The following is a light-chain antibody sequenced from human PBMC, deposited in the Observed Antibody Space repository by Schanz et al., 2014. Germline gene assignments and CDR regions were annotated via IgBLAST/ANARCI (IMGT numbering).Light chain of an antibody. Sequence: EIVVTQSPATLALSPGERASLSCRASRSLSGHLAWYQQKPGQAPRLLIFGASTRATGIPPRFSGSMSGTEFTLTIDSPQSEDFAVYFCQQYDNWPRTFGPGTKVDIK. V-gene: IGKV3-15*01. J-gene: IGKJ3*01. CDR1: RSLSGH. CDR3: QQYDNWPRT. CDR2: GAS.